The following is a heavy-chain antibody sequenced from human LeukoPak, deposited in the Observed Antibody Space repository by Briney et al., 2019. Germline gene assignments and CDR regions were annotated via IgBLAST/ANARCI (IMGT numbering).Heavy chain of an antibody. J-gene: IGHJ6*03. CDR2: IWYDGSNK. D-gene: IGHD4-11*01. CDR3: ARIQDSNYADYYYYYMDV. V-gene: IGHV3-30*19. CDR1: GFTFSSYG. Sequence: PGRSLRLSCAASGFTFSSYGMHWVRQAPGKGLEWVAVIWYDGSNKYYADSVKGRFTISRDNSKNTLYLQMNSLRAEDTAVYYCARIQDSNYADYYYYYMDVWGKGTTVTVSS.